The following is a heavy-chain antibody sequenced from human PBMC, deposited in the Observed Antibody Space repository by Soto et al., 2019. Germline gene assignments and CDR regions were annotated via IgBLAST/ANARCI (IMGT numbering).Heavy chain of an antibody. CDR1: GDSITSSYW. CDR3: SRPEPFTAAGPY. CDR2: IHHSGVT. D-gene: IGHD6-13*01. V-gene: IGHV4-4*02. J-gene: IGHJ4*02. Sequence: QIQLQESGPGLVQPSGTLSLTCAVSGDSITSSYWSWLRQPPAKGLELIADIHHSGVTNYNPSLKSRVIISLDRSKYQFSLQLNSMTAAVMAVYYCSRPEPFTAAGPYWGQGTLVTVSS.